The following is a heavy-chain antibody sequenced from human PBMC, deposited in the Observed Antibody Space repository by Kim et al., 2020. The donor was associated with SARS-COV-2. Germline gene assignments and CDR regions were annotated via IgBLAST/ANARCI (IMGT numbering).Heavy chain of an antibody. CDR2: INHSGST. D-gene: IGHD5-18*01. CDR1: GGSFSGYY. J-gene: IGHJ2*01. V-gene: IGHV4-34*01. CDR3: ARAGFSLGGYKGNYWYFDL. Sequence: SETLSLTCAVYGGSFSGYYWSWIRQSPGKGLEWIWEINHSGSTNYNPSLKSRVTISVDTSKNQFSLKPNSVTAADMAVYYCARAGFSLGGYKGNYWYFDLWGRGTLVTVSS.